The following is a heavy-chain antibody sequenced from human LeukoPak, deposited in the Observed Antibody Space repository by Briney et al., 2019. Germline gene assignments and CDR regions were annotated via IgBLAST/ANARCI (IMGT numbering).Heavy chain of an antibody. CDR2: ISSSSSTI. D-gene: IGHD3-9*01. V-gene: IGHV3-48*04. CDR3: AKDLNDILTGCFDY. Sequence: GGSLRLSCAASGFTFSSYSMNWVRQAPGKGLEWVSYISSSSSTIYYADSVKGRFTISRDNAKNSLYLQMNSLRAEDTALYYCAKDLNDILTGCFDYWGQGTLVTVSS. CDR1: GFTFSSYS. J-gene: IGHJ4*02.